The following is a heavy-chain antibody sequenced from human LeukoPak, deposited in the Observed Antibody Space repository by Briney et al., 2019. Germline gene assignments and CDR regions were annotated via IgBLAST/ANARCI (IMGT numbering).Heavy chain of an antibody. V-gene: IGHV4-34*01. D-gene: IGHD6-19*01. CDR3: ARGRLAVAGHYFDY. J-gene: IGHJ4*02. Sequence: NPSETLSLTCAVNGGSFSGYYWSWIRQPPGKGLEWIGEINHSGSTNYNPSLKSRVTISVDTSKNQFSLKLSSVTAADTAVYYCARGRLAVAGHYFDYWGQGTLVTVSS. CDR1: GGSFSGYY. CDR2: INHSGST.